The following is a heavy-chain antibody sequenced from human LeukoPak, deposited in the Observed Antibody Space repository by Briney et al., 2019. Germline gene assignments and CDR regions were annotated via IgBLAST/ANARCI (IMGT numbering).Heavy chain of an antibody. J-gene: IGHJ4*02. Sequence: PGGSLRLSCAASGFTVSSNYMSWVRQAPGKGLEWVSVIYSGGSTYYADSVKGRFTISRDISKNTLYLQMNSLRAEDTAVYYCARDLYGGNSDSDYWGQGTLVTVSS. V-gene: IGHV3-66*01. CDR3: ARDLYGGNSDSDY. CDR1: GFTVSSNY. D-gene: IGHD4-23*01. CDR2: IYSGGST.